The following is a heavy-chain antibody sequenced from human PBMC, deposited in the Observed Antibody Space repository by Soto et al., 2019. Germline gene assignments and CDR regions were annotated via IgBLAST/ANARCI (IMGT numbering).Heavy chain of an antibody. CDR3: ARLQGQLGPDDAFDI. CDR2: IYPGDSDT. V-gene: IGHV5-51*01. CDR1: GYSFTSYW. Sequence: PGESLKISCKGSGYSFTSYWIGWVRQMPGKGLEWMGIIYPGDSDTRYSPSFQGQVTISADKSISTAYLQWSSLKASDTAMYYCARLQGQLGPDDAFDIWGQGTMVTVSS. D-gene: IGHD6-6*01. J-gene: IGHJ3*02.